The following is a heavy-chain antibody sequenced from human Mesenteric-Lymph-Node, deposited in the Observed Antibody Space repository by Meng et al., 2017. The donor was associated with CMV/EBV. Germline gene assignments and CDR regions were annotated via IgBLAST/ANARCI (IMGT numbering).Heavy chain of an antibody. D-gene: IGHD3-3*01. J-gene: IGHJ5*02. CDR3: AKNDSRQNDFLGGWFDP. V-gene: IGHV1-69*08. CDR1: GVFNTFS. CDR2: LTPILHTP. Sequence: GVFNTFSIDWLRQAPGQGLEWMGGLTPILHTPSYAQQFRGRITITADQSANTAYMELTGLTSEDTAIYYCAKNDSRQNDFLGGWFDPWGQGTLVTVSS.